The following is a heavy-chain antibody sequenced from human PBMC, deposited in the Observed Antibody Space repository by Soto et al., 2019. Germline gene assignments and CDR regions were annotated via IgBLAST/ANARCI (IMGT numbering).Heavy chain of an antibody. CDR1: GFTFSDYA. Sequence: EMQLLESGGDLVQPGGSLRLSCAASGFTFSDYAMTWVRQAPGKGLEYVSAISGNGITTYYPDSMKGRFTISRDNSKNTLFLQMNSLRAEDTAIYYCAKDRDDFGMVYAFNVWGQGTMVTVSS. D-gene: IGHD3-3*01. V-gene: IGHV3-23*01. CDR2: ISGNGITT. CDR3: AKDRDDFGMVYAFNV. J-gene: IGHJ3*01.